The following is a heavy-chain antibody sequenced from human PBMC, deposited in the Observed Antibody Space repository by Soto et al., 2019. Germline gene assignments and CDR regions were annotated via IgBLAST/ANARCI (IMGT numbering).Heavy chain of an antibody. D-gene: IGHD2-15*01. J-gene: IGHJ5*02. V-gene: IGHV4-4*02. Sequence: QVQLQESGPGLVKPSGTLSLTCAVSGGSISSSNWWSWVRQPPGKGLEWIGEIYHSGSTNYNPSPKSRVTISVDKSKNRFPLKLSSVTAADTAVYYCARVWVAATAHWFDPWGQGTLVTVSS. CDR3: ARVWVAATAHWFDP. CDR1: GGSISSSNW. CDR2: IYHSGST.